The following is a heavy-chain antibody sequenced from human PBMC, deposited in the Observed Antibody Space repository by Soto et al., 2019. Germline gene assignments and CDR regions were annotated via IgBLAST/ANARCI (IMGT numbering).Heavy chain of an antibody. Sequence: SVKVSCKASGFTFTSSAVQWVRQARGQRLEWIGWIVVGSGNTNYAQKFQERVTITRDMSTSTAYMELSSLRSEDTAVYYCAAIRSRTISSYYYYGMDVWGQGTTVTV. J-gene: IGHJ6*02. CDR2: IVVGSGNT. V-gene: IGHV1-58*01. CDR1: GFTFTSSA. D-gene: IGHD3-3*01. CDR3: AAIRSRTISSYYYYGMDV.